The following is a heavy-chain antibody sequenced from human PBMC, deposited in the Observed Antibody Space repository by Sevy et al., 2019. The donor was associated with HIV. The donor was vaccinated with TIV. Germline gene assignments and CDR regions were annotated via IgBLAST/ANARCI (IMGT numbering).Heavy chain of an antibody. CDR3: ASTLTVAGIATGAFDI. CDR1: GYSFTSYW. Sequence: GESLKISCKGSGYSFTSYWIGWVRQMPGKGLEWMGIIYPGDSDTRYSPSFQGQVTISADKSNSTAYLQWSSLKAPDTAMYYCASTLTVAGIATGAFDIWGQGTMVTVSS. D-gene: IGHD6-25*01. V-gene: IGHV5-51*01. J-gene: IGHJ3*02. CDR2: IYPGDSDT.